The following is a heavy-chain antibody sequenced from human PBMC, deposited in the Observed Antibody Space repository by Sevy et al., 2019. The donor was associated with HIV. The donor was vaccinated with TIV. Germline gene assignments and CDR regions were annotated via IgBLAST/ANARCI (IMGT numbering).Heavy chain of an antibody. CDR3: ARANTGIAAAGTNG. J-gene: IGHJ4*02. Sequence: SSVKVSCKASGYTFTGYYMHWVRQAPGQGLEWMGWINPNSGGTNYAQKFQGRVTMTRDTSISTAYMELSRLRSDDTAVYYCARANTGIAAAGTNGWGQGTLVTVSS. CDR2: INPNSGGT. V-gene: IGHV1-2*02. D-gene: IGHD6-13*01. CDR1: GYTFTGYY.